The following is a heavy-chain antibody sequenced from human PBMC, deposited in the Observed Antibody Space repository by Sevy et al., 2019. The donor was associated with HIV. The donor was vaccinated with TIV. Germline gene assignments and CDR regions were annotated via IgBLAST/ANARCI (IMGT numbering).Heavy chain of an antibody. CDR1: GFTFSSYA. CDR2: ISGSGGST. Sequence: GGSLRLSCAASGFTFSSYAMSWVRQAPGKGLEWVSAISGSGGSTYYADSVKGRFTISRDNSKNTLYLQMNSLRAEDRVVYYCAKDLRRTTVSTSGAFDIWGQGTMVTVSS. D-gene: IGHD4-4*01. J-gene: IGHJ3*02. CDR3: AKDLRRTTVSTSGAFDI. V-gene: IGHV3-23*01.